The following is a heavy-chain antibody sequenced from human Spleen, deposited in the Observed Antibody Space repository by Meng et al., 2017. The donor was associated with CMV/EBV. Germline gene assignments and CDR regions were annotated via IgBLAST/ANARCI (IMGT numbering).Heavy chain of an antibody. CDR2: IRSKAYGGTT. J-gene: IGHJ4*02. Sequence: GGSLRLSCTASGFTFGDYAMGWVRQAPGKGLEWVGSIRSKAYGGTTEYAASVKGRFTISRDDSKSIAYLQMNSLKTEDTAVYFCSSSYDYVWGSYLVVWGQGTLVTVSS. CDR3: SSSYDYVWGSYLVV. CDR1: GFTFGDYA. D-gene: IGHD3-16*01. V-gene: IGHV3-49*04.